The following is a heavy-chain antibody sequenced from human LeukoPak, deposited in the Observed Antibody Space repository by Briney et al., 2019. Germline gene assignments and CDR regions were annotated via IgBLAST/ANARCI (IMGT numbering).Heavy chain of an antibody. V-gene: IGHV3-66*02. CDR2: IYSGGST. CDR3: ARDCCRGTQVGWYYYGMDV. CDR1: GFTVSSNY. J-gene: IGHJ6*02. Sequence: RGSLRLSCAASGFTVSSNYMSWVRQAPGKGLEWVSVIYSGGSTYYADSVKGRFTISRDNSKNTLYLQMNSLRAEDTVVYYCARDCCRGTQVGWYYYGMDVWGQGTTVTVSS. D-gene: IGHD2-21*01.